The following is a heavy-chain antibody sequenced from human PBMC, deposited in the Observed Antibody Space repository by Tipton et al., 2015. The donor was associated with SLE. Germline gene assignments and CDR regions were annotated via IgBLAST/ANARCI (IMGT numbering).Heavy chain of an antibody. V-gene: IGHV3-74*01. D-gene: IGHD2-15*01. CDR3: TRGIDPGSSRISDY. CDR2: TNQDGAIR. Sequence: SLRLSCVASGFNFGAYWMHWVHQAPGKGRVWISRTNQDGAIRSYEDSVKGRFIISRDNSKSTLYLQMNNVRVEDTALYYCTRGIDPGSSRISDYWGQGTMVSVSS. CDR1: GFNFGAYW. J-gene: IGHJ4*02.